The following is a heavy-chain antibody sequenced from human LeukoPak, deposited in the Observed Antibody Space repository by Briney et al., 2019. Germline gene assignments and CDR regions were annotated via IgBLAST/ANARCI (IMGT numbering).Heavy chain of an antibody. Sequence: PSGTLSLTCAVYGGSFSSYYWSWIRQPPGKGLEWIGYIYYSGSTNYNPSLKSRVTISVDTSKNQFSLKLSSVTAADTAVYYCARHYYGSGSWDPDAFDIWGQGTMVTVSS. D-gene: IGHD3-10*01. CDR1: GGSFSSYY. V-gene: IGHV4-59*08. J-gene: IGHJ3*02. CDR2: IYYSGST. CDR3: ARHYYGSGSWDPDAFDI.